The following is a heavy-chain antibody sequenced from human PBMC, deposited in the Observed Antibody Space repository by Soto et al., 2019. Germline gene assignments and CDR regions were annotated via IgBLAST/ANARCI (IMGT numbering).Heavy chain of an antibody. CDR1: GFSLSTSGMC. D-gene: IGHD6-13*01. CDR3: ARRRWAAAGTNWFDP. J-gene: IGHJ5*02. V-gene: IGHV2-70*11. Sequence: SGPTLVNPTQTLTLTCTFSGFSLSTSGMCVSWIRQPPGKALEWLARIDWDDDKYYSTSLKTRLTISKDTSKNQVVLTMTNMDPVDTATYYCARRRWAAAGTNWFDPWGQGTLVTVSS. CDR2: IDWDDDK.